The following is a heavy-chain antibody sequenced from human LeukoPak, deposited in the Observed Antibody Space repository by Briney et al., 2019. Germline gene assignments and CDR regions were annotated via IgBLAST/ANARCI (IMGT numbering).Heavy chain of an antibody. CDR1: GGSISNHY. CDR2: IYYSGST. J-gene: IGHJ3*02. Sequence: SETLSLTCTVSGGSISNHYWSWIRQPPGKGLEWIGYIYYSGSTNYNPSLKSRVTMSIDTSKNHFSLNLNSVTAADTAIYYCALDSSGWSDDSFDIWGQGTMVTVSS. D-gene: IGHD6-13*01. V-gene: IGHV4-59*11. CDR3: ALDSSGWSDDSFDI.